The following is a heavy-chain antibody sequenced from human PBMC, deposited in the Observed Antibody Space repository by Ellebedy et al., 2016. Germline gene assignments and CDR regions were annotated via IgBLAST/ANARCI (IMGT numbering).Heavy chain of an antibody. CDR1: GFSFTRYY. CDR2: IDPDDSET. Sequence: GESLKISCKASGFSFTRYYIGWVRQMPGKGLQWMGIIDPDDSETTYSPSFQGQVTISADKPVNTAYLQWNSLKASDTATYYCARVLTSMTLDYWGQGALVTVSS. V-gene: IGHV5-51*04. J-gene: IGHJ4*02. CDR3: ARVLTSMTLDY.